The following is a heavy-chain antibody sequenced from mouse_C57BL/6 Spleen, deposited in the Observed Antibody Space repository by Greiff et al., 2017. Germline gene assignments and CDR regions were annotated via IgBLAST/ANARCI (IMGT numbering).Heavy chain of an antibody. CDR2: ISNLAYSI. D-gene: IGHD2-13*01. CDR1: GFTFSDYG. Sequence: EVKVVESGGGLVQPGGSLKLSCAASGFTFSDYGMAWVRQAPRKGPEWVAFISNLAYSIYYADTVTGRFTISRENAKNTLYLEMSSLRSDDTAMYYWARHVDGDPFAYWGQGTLVTVSA. CDR3: ARHVDGDPFAY. J-gene: IGHJ3*01. V-gene: IGHV5-15*01.